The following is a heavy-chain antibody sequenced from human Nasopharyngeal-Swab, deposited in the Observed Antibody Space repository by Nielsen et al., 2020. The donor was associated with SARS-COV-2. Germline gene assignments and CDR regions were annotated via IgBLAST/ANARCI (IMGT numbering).Heavy chain of an antibody. Sequence: GESLKISCAASGFTFSRYWMHWVRLPPGKGLEWVSLIDVDGRRTTYADSVKGRFTISRDNAKNTLYLQMNSLRAEDTAVYYCVRGGLGTGLENWGQGTLVTVSS. V-gene: IGHV3-74*01. D-gene: IGHD1-14*01. CDR2: IDVDGRRT. J-gene: IGHJ4*02. CDR3: VRGGLGTGLEN. CDR1: GFTFSRYW.